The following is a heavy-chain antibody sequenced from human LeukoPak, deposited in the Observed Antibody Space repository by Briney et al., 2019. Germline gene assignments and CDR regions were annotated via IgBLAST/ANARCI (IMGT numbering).Heavy chain of an antibody. V-gene: IGHV4-59*01. CDR3: ARGSAAGTYYYYGMDV. J-gene: IGHJ6*02. CDR1: GGSISSYY. Sequence: SETLSLTCTVSGGSISSYYWSWIRQPPGKGLEWIGYIYYSGSTNYNPSLKSRVTISVDTSKNQFSLKLSSVTAADTAVYHCARGSAAGTYYYYGMDVWGQGTTVTVSS. D-gene: IGHD6-13*01. CDR2: IYYSGST.